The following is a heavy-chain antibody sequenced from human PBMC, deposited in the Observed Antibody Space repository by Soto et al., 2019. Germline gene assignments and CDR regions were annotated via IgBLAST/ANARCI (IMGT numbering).Heavy chain of an antibody. CDR2: INHSGST. J-gene: IGHJ5*02. CDR3: AREKYDILTGLNWFDP. Sequence: SETLSLTCAVYGGSFSGYYWSWNRQPPGKGLEWIGEINHSGSTNYNPSLKSRVTISVDTSKNQFSLKLSSVTAADTAVYYCAREKYDILTGLNWFDPWGQGTLVTVSS. D-gene: IGHD3-9*01. CDR1: GGSFSGYY. V-gene: IGHV4-34*01.